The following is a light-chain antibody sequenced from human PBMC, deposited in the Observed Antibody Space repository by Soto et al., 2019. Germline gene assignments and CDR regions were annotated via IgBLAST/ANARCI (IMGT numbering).Light chain of an antibody. V-gene: IGLV2-14*01. CDR1: SRYIATFNY. J-gene: IGLJ1*01. CDR2: QVT. CDR3: NSYSSTSFYV. Sequence: SVLAEPASVSGSHAPSITSSCTGRSRYIATFNYVSWYQQYPGKAPKLLIYQVTSRASGVSHRFSGSKSGNTAALTISGLQPEDEAEYYCNSYSSTSFYVFGTGTKVTVL.